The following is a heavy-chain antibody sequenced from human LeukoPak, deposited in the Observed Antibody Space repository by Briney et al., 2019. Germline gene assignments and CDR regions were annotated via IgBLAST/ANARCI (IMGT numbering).Heavy chain of an antibody. V-gene: IGHV3-74*01. D-gene: IGHD3-3*01. J-gene: IGHJ4*02. Sequence: PGGSLRLSCAASGFTFSSYWMHWVRQAPGKGLVWVSRINSDGSSTNYADSVKGRFTISRDNAKNTLYLQMNSLGAEDTAVYYCARDASWSGYPDYWGQGTLVTVSS. CDR3: ARDASWSGYPDY. CDR2: INSDGSST. CDR1: GFTFSSYW.